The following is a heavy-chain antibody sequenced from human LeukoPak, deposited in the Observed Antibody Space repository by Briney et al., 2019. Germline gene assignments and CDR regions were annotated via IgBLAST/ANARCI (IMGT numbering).Heavy chain of an antibody. CDR1: GYTFSSYY. D-gene: IGHD3-10*01. Sequence: ASVKVSCKASGYTFSSYYMHWVRQAPGQAFEWMGWINPNGGDTNYAQKFQGRVTLTTDTAISTAYLELSSLKSDDTAVYYCAKHYSGNSRVFDYWGQGALVTVSS. J-gene: IGHJ4*02. V-gene: IGHV1-2*02. CDR3: AKHYSGNSRVFDY. CDR2: INPNGGDT.